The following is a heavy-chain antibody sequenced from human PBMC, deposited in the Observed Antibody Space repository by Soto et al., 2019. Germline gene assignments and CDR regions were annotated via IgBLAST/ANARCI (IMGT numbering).Heavy chain of an antibody. CDR2: ISAYNGNT. D-gene: IGHD6-13*01. Sequence: ASVKVSCKASGYTFTSYGISWVRQAPGQGLEWMGWISAYNGNTNYAQKLQGRVTMTTDTSTSTAYMELRSLRSDDTAVYYCARDHDSSSWYPNWVDPWGQGTLVIFSS. V-gene: IGHV1-18*04. CDR1: GYTFTSYG. CDR3: ARDHDSSSWYPNWVDP. J-gene: IGHJ5*02.